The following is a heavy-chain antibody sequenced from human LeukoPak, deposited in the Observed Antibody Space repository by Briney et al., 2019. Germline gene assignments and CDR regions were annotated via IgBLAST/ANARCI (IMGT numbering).Heavy chain of an antibody. D-gene: IGHD3-9*01. Sequence: GGSLRLSCAASGFTFSSYAMSWVRQAPGKGLEWVSAISGSGGSTYCADSVKGRFTISGDNSKNTLYLQMNSLRAEDTAVYYCAKVRLRYFDWLPQGFDYWGQGTLVTVSS. CDR2: ISGSGGST. J-gene: IGHJ4*02. CDR1: GFTFSSYA. CDR3: AKVRLRYFDWLPQGFDY. V-gene: IGHV3-23*01.